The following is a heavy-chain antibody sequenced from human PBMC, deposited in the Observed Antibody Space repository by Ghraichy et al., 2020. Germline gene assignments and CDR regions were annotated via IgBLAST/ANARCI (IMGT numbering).Heavy chain of an antibody. Sequence: SQTISLTCTVSGGSISSSYWNWIRQSPGKGLEWIGYIHYSGSTNYNPSLKSRLTISVDTSKNQFSLRLSSMAAADTAVYYCARGGGGSGSQDFDFWGPGTLVTVPS. V-gene: IGHV4-59*01. D-gene: IGHD3-10*01. CDR2: IHYSGST. CDR3: ARGGGGSGSQDFDF. J-gene: IGHJ4*02. CDR1: GGSISSSY.